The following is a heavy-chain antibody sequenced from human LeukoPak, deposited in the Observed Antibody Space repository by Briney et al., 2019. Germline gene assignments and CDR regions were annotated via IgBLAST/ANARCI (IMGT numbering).Heavy chain of an antibody. J-gene: IGHJ4*02. CDR2: IYYSGST. Sequence: PSETLSLTCTVSGGSISSYYWSWIRQPPGKGLEWIGYIYYSGSTNYNPSLKSRVTISVDTSKNQFSLKLSSVTAGDTAVYYCARRASSGWLYFDYWGQGTLVTVSS. D-gene: IGHD6-19*01. CDR1: GGSISSYY. V-gene: IGHV4-59*08. CDR3: ARRASSGWLYFDY.